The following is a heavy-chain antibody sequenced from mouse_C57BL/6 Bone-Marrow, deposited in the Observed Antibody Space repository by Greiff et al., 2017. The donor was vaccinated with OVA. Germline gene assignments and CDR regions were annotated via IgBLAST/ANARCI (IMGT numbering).Heavy chain of an antibody. J-gene: IGHJ4*01. Sequence: EVQLQQSGPELVKPGASVKISCKASGYTFTDYYLHWVKQSHGKSLEWIGDINPNNGGTSYNQKFKGKATLTVDTSSSTAYMELRSLTSEDSAGYDCARGDYDHVYAMDYWGQGTSVTVSS. CDR1: GYTFTDYY. V-gene: IGHV1-26*01. D-gene: IGHD2-4*01. CDR3: ARGDYDHVYAMDY. CDR2: INPNNGGT.